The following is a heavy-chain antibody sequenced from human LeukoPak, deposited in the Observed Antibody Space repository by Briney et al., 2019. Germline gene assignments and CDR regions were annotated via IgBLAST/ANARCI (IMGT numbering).Heavy chain of an antibody. V-gene: IGHV1-8*03. J-gene: IGHJ3*02. CDR2: MNPNSGNT. Sequence: APVNVSFKASGYTFTSHDINWVRQATGQGLEWMGWMNPNSGNTGYAQKFQGRVTITRNNSISTVYMELSSLRSEDTAVYYCARRLGLRWDLQAFDIWGQGTMVTVPS. D-gene: IGHD4-23*01. CDR1: GYTFTSHD. CDR3: ARRLGLRWDLQAFDI.